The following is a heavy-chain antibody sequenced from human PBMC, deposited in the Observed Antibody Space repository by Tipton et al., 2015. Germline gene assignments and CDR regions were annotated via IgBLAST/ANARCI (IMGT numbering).Heavy chain of an antibody. CDR1: GGSFSSYY. J-gene: IGHJ4*02. V-gene: IGHV4-39*07. D-gene: IGHD6-19*01. CDR3: ARTGGVHSSGWEVH. Sequence: TLSLACAVYGGSFSSYYWGWIRQPPGKGLEWIGSIYYSGSTYYNPSLKSRVTISVDTPKNQFSLELNSVTAADTAVYYCARTGGVHSSGWEVHWGQGTLVSVSA. CDR2: IYYSGST.